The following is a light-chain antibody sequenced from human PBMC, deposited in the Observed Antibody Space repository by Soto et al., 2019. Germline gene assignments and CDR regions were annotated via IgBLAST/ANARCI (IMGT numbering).Light chain of an antibody. J-gene: IGKJ1*01. CDR2: DAS. V-gene: IGKV3-11*01. CDR1: QSIDNY. Sequence: EIVLTQSPAALFLSPGERATLSCRASQSIDNYLGWYQQKPGQPPRLLIYDASNRATGIPARFSGSGSGTDFTLTISNLEPEDFAVYYCQQRSNWPPWTFGQGTKVEIK. CDR3: QQRSNWPPWT.